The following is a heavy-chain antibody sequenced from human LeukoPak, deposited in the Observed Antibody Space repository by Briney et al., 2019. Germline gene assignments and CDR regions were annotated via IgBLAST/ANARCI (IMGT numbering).Heavy chain of an antibody. V-gene: IGHV3-73*01. CDR2: IKSKSNSYAT. CDR1: GFTFSDSA. D-gene: IGHD6-13*01. CDR3: TRHDPRSWSYYFDY. J-gene: IGHJ4*02. Sequence: GGSLRLSCAASGFTFSDSAKHWVRQASGKGLEWVGRIKSKSNSYATAYAASVKGRFTISRDDSKNTAYLQMNNLKTEDTAVYYCTRHDPRSWSYYFDYWGQGTLVTVSS.